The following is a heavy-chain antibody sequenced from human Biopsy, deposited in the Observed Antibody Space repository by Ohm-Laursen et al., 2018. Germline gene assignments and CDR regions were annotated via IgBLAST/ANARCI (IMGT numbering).Heavy chain of an antibody. J-gene: IGHJ5*02. CDR3: AKEVFSAVGTSGFDP. V-gene: IGHV3-23*01. CDR2: ISGSGGRT. D-gene: IGHD1/OR15-1a*01. CDR1: GFTFSNYA. Sequence: SLRLSCAASGFTFSNYAMSWVRQAPGKGLEWVSGISGSGGRTYYAGSMKGRFTISRDNSKKTVYLQMKSLRAEDTAVYYCAKEVFSAVGTSGFDPWGQGTLVTVSS.